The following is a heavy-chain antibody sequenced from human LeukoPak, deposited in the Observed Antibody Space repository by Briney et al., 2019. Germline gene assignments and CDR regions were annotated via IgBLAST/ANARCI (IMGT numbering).Heavy chain of an antibody. Sequence: GGSLRLSCAASGFTFDDYGMSWVRHAPGKGLEWGSGINWNGGSTGYADSVKGRFTISRDNAKNSLYLQMNSLRAEDTALYYCARGLVGATTSYYFDYWGQGTLVTVSS. CDR2: INWNGGST. CDR1: GFTFDDYG. CDR3: ARGLVGATTSYYFDY. J-gene: IGHJ4*02. D-gene: IGHD1-26*01. V-gene: IGHV3-20*04.